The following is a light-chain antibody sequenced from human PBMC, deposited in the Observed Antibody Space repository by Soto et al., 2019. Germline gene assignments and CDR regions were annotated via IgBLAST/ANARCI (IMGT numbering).Light chain of an antibody. CDR3: SSYTSRATLV. Sequence: QSVLTQPASVSGSPGQSITISCTGTSNDVGGYDYVTWYQHHPGKAPKLMIYDVSNRPSGISDRFSASKSGNTASLTISGVQAEDEAHYYCSSYTSRATLVLGGGTQLTVL. J-gene: IGLJ2*01. CDR2: DVS. V-gene: IGLV2-14*03. CDR1: SNDVGGYDY.